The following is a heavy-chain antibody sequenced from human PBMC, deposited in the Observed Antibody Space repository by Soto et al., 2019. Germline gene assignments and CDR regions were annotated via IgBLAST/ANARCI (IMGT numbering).Heavy chain of an antibody. CDR1: GAFSSTYY. CDR2: MNNIGRT. CDR3: ARSFCRDAVRCNWFDP. V-gene: IGHV4-59*01. J-gene: IGHJ5*02. D-gene: IGHD2-8*01. Sequence: SETLSLTCTVSGAFSSTYYWSWIRQPPGKGLEWIGYMNNIGRTNYNPSLKSRVTISLDTSKNQFSLKLSSVIAADTAVYYCARSFCRDAVRCNWFDPWGLGTLVTVSS.